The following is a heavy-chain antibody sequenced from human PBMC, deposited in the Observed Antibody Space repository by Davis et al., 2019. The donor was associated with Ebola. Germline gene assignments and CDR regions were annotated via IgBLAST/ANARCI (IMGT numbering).Heavy chain of an antibody. J-gene: IGHJ6*04. D-gene: IGHD3-3*01. CDR1: GFTFSDYY. V-gene: IGHV3-11*01. CDR2: ISSSGSTI. CDR3: ARDRVFWSGYAHKQYYYYGMDV. Sequence: PGGSLRLSCAASGFTFSDYYMSWIRQAPGKGLEWVSYISSSGSTIYYADSVKGRFTISRDNAKNSLYLLMNSLRAEDTAVYYCARDRVFWSGYAHKQYYYYGMDVWGKGTTVTVSS.